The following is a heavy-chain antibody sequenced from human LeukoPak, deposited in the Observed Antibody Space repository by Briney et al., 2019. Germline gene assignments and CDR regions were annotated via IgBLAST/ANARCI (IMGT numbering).Heavy chain of an antibody. Sequence: SETLSLTCAVYGVSFSGYYWSWIRQPPGKGLEWIGEINRSGSTNYNPSLKSRVTISVDTSKNQFSLKLSSVTAADTAVYYCARAWFGEFLRILDYWGQGTLVTVSS. CDR3: ARAWFGEFLRILDY. CDR1: GVSFSGYY. J-gene: IGHJ4*02. V-gene: IGHV4-34*01. D-gene: IGHD3-10*01. CDR2: INRSGST.